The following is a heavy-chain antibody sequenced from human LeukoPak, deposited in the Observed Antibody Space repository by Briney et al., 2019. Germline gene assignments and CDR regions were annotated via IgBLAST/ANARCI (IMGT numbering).Heavy chain of an antibody. CDR2: ISAYNGNT. CDR1: GYTFTSYG. J-gene: IGHJ4*02. D-gene: IGHD1-26*01. Sequence: ASVKVSCKASGYTFTSYGISWVRQAPGQGLEWMGWISAYNGNTNYAQKLLGRVTMTTDTSTSTAYMELSGLRSDDTAVYYCARDEGGYGGTYYGYFDYWGQGTLVTVSS. V-gene: IGHV1-18*01. CDR3: ARDEGGYGGTYYGYFDY.